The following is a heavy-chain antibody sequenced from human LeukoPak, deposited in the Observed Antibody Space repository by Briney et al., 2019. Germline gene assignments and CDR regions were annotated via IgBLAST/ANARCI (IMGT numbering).Heavy chain of an antibody. CDR3: AKEGGYCSSSSCSDYFDY. Sequence: GGSLRLSCAASGFILGNHAMSWVRQAPGKGLEWVSTISGSGGSTYYAESVKGRCTFSRDNSKDTLYLQLNSLRVEDTAVYYCAKEGGYCSSSSCSDYFDYWGQGSLVTVSS. CDR2: ISGSGGST. CDR1: GFILGNHA. V-gene: IGHV3-23*01. D-gene: IGHD2-2*01. J-gene: IGHJ4*02.